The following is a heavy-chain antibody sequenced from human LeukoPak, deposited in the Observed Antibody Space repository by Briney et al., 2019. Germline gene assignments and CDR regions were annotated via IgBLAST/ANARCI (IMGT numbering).Heavy chain of an antibody. CDR3: ARDLIETIFGVVIIGGWFDP. CDR2: IIPIFGTT. V-gene: IGHV1-69*05. D-gene: IGHD3-3*01. J-gene: IGHJ5*02. Sequence: SVKVSCKASGGTFNSYAINWVRQAPGQGLEWMGRIIPIFGTTNYAQKFQGRVTITTDESTSTAYMELSSLRSEDTAVYYCARDLIETIFGVVIIGGWFDPWGQGTLVTVSS. CDR1: GGTFNSYA.